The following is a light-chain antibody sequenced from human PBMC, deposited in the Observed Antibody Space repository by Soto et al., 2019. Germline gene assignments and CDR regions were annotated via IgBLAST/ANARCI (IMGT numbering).Light chain of an antibody. CDR1: QSLSVN. J-gene: IGKJ1*01. Sequence: DIVLTQSPATLSVSPGERVTLSCRASQSLSVNLAWYQRKPGQAPRLLIHRTSIRASGVPDRFSGSGAGTEFTLTISSLQSEDSAVYYCQQYKTWPPTFGQGTKVDIK. V-gene: IGKV3-15*01. CDR3: QQYKTWPPT. CDR2: RTS.